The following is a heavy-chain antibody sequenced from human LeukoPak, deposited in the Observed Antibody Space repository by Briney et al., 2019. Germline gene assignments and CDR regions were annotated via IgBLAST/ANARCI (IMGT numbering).Heavy chain of an antibody. CDR3: ARHRGGSYYFDF. V-gene: IGHV4-4*09. Sequence: SETLSLTCTVSGGSISSYYWSWIRQPPGKGLEWIGYIYTTGNTNYNPSLKSRVTISVDTSKNQFSLQLTSVTATDTAVYFCARHRGGSYYFDFWGQGTLVTVSS. CDR1: GGSISSYY. D-gene: IGHD3-10*01. CDR2: IYTTGNT. J-gene: IGHJ4*02.